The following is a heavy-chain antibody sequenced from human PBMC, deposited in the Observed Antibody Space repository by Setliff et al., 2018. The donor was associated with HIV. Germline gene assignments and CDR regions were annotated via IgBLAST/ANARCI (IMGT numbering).Heavy chain of an antibody. D-gene: IGHD7-27*01. CDR1: GDSMSGYY. Sequence: SETLSLTCAVSGDSMSGYYWSWIRQSPGKKLEWIGYIHTSGSTNYNPPLKSRVTISLDTSNDRFSLRLSSVTAADTAVYYCARAPTGELDFWGQGTLVTVSS. V-gene: IGHV4-4*08. J-gene: IGHJ4*02. CDR2: IHTSGST. CDR3: ARAPTGELDF.